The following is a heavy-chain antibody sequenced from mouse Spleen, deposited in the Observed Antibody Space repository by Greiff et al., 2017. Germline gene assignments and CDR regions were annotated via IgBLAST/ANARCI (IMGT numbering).Heavy chain of an antibody. Sequence: QVQLQQPGAELVNPGASVKLSCKASGYTFTSYWMHWVKQRPGQGLEWIGMIHPNSGSTNYNEKFKSKATLTVDKSSSTAYMQLSSLTSEDSAVYYCARSFITTGAYWGQGTLVTVSA. CDR3: ARSFITTGAY. CDR1: GYTFTSYW. J-gene: IGHJ3*01. D-gene: IGHD1-2*01. CDR2: IHPNSGST. V-gene: IGHV1-64*01.